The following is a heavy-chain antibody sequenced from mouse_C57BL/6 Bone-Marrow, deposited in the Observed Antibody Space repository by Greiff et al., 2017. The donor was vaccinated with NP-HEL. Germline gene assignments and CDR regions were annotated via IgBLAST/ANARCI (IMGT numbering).Heavy chain of an antibody. CDR1: GYAFSSSW. CDR2: IYPGDGDT. V-gene: IGHV1-82*01. J-gene: IGHJ4*01. Sequence: QVQLQQSGPELVKPGASVKISCKASGYAFSSSWMNWVKQRPGKGLEWIGRIYPGDGDTNYNGKFKGKATLTADKSSSTAYMQLSSLTSEDSAVYFCARNYYGNYESAMDYWGQGTSVTVSS. D-gene: IGHD2-1*01. CDR3: ARNYYGNYESAMDY.